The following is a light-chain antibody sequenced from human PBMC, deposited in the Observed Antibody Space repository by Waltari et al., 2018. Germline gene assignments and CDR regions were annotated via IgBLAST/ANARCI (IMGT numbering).Light chain of an antibody. CDR1: NIETKN. CDR3: QVWDSSSYV. J-gene: IGLJ1*01. Sequence: SYVLTQPPSVSVAPGQMARITGGGDNIETKNVHWYQLKPGQAPVLVVHDGKDRPSGIPKRFSGSNSGNTATLTISRAGAGDEADYYCQVWDSSSYVFGSGTKVTVL. CDR2: DGK. V-gene: IGLV3-21*02.